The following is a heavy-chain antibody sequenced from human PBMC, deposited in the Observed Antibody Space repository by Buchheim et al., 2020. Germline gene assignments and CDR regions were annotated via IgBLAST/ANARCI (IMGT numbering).Heavy chain of an antibody. J-gene: IGHJ4*02. CDR1: GFTFSSYG. CDR3: AKMAREQLALFDY. CDR2: ISYDGSNK. Sequence: QVQLVESGGGVVQPGRSLRLSCAASGFTFSSYGMHWVRQAPGKGLEWVAVISYDGSNKYYADSVKGRFTISRDNLKNPLYLQMNSLRAEDTAVYYCAKMAREQLALFDYWGQGTL. D-gene: IGHD6-13*01. V-gene: IGHV3-30*18.